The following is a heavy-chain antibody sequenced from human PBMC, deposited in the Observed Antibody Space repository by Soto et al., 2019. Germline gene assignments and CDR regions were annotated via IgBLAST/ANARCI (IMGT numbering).Heavy chain of an antibody. Sequence: GGSLRLSCTASGFTVSSNYMSWVRQAPGKGLEWVSVIYSGGSTYYADSVKGRFTISRDNSKNTLYLQMNSLRAEDTAVYYCARVRSGFGVVNSNYYYMDVWGKGTTVTVSS. CDR1: GFTVSSNY. J-gene: IGHJ6*03. CDR3: ARVRSGFGVVNSNYYYMDV. V-gene: IGHV3-66*01. D-gene: IGHD3-3*01. CDR2: IYSGGST.